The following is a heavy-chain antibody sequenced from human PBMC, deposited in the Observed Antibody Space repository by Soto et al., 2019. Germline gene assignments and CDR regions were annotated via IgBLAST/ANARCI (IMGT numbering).Heavy chain of an antibody. Sequence: QVKLVQSGAEVKKPGASVKVSCKASGYTFTSYGISWVRQAPGQGLEWKGWINAYNAKTNYAKSLQGRVTMTTDTSTSTAYMELRGLRYDDTAVYYCARDPHGDYDFDYGGQGTLVTVSS. CDR1: GYTFTSYG. CDR2: INAYNAKT. J-gene: IGHJ4*02. CDR3: ARDPHGDYDFDY. D-gene: IGHD4-17*01. V-gene: IGHV1-18*01.